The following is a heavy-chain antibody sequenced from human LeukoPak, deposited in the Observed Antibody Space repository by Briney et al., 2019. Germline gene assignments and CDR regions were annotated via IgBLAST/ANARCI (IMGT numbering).Heavy chain of an antibody. CDR2: ISSSSSYI. V-gene: IGHV3-21*01. Sequence: GGSLRLSCAASGFTFSSYSMNWVRQAPGKGLEWVSSISSSSSYIYYADSVKGRFTISRDNAKNSLYLQMNSLRAEDTAVYYCARWVPAATPWFDPWGQGTLVTVSS. CDR1: GFTFSSYS. J-gene: IGHJ5*02. D-gene: IGHD2-2*01. CDR3: ARWVPAATPWFDP.